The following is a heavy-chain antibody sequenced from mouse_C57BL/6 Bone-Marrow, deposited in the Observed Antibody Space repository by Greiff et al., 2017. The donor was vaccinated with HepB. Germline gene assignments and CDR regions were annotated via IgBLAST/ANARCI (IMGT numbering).Heavy chain of an antibody. CDR2: ISGGGGNT. V-gene: IGHV5-9*01. Sequence: EVQGVESGGGLVKPGGSLKLSCAASGFTFSSYTMSWVRQTPEKRLEWVATISGGGGNTYYPDSVKGRFNISRDNAKNTLYLQMSSLRSEDTALYYCARQRWLLSFAYWGQGTLVTVSA. D-gene: IGHD2-3*01. CDR1: GFTFSSYT. J-gene: IGHJ3*01. CDR3: ARQRWLLSFAY.